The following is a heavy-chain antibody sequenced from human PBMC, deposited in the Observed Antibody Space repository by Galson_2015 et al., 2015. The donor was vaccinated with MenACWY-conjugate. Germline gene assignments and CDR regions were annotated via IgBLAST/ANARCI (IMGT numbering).Heavy chain of an antibody. CDR3: ARTTSSGWYSGAFDI. CDR1: GFSLSTRGMR. J-gene: IGHJ3*02. D-gene: IGHD6-19*01. V-gene: IGHV2-70*04. Sequence: PALVKPTQTLTLTCTFSGFSLSTRGMRVSWIRQPPGKALEWLGRIDWDDDKFYSTSLKTRLTISKDTSKNQVVLTMTNMDPVDTATYYCARTTSSGWYSGAFDIWGQGTMVTVSS. CDR2: IDWDDDK.